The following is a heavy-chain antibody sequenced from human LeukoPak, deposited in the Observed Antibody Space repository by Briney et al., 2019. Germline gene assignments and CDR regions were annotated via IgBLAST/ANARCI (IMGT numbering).Heavy chain of an antibody. CDR3: AAGRYFDLVDY. D-gene: IGHD3-9*01. Sequence: ASVKVSCKASGFTFSSSAMQWVRQARGRRLEWMGWIVVGSGNTNYAQKFQERVTITRDMSTSTAYMELSSLRSEDTAVYYCAAGRYFDLVDYWGQGTLVTVSS. J-gene: IGHJ4*02. V-gene: IGHV1-58*02. CDR2: IVVGSGNT. CDR1: GFTFSSSA.